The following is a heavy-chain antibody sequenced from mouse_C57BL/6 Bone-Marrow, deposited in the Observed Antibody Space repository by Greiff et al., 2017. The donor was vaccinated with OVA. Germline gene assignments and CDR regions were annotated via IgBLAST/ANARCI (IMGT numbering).Heavy chain of an antibody. CDR3: ARSYRSFDY. Sequence: QVQLQQPGAELVKPGASVKMSCKASGYTFTSYSITWVVRRPAQGLVWIVDIYPGSGSTNYNENVKGKATLTADTSSSTAYMQLSSLTSEDSAVYYCARSYRSFDYWGQGTTLTVSS. D-gene: IGHD2-12*01. CDR1: GYTFTSYS. CDR2: IYPGSGST. V-gene: IGHV1-55*01. J-gene: IGHJ2*01.